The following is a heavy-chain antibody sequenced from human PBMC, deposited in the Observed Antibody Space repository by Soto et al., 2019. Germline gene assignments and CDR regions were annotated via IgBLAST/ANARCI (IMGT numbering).Heavy chain of an antibody. CDR1: GGSISSSSYY. CDR2: IYYSGST. CDR3: ASSPRVRGPQRVWFDP. D-gene: IGHD3-10*01. J-gene: IGHJ5*02. Sequence: KPSETLSLTCTVSGGSISSSSYYWGWIRQPPGKGLEWIGSIYYSGSTYYNPSLKSRVTISVDTSKNQFSLKLSSVTAADTAVYYCASSPRVRGPQRVWFDPWGQGTLVTVSS. V-gene: IGHV4-39*01.